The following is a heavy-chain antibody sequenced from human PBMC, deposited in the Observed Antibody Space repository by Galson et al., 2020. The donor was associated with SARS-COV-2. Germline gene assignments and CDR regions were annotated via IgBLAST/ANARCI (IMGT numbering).Heavy chain of an antibody. CDR1: GFLFSNFA. J-gene: IGHJ4*02. CDR3: ARGIGWNDAHFDN. CDR2: ISYDGGQI. D-gene: IGHD1-1*01. V-gene: IGHV3-33*05. Sequence: GESLKISCAASGFLFSNFAMHWVRQAPGKGLEWVTIISYDGGQIDYIDSVKGRFTMSRDNSKNTVHLQMNSLRAEDTAMYYCARGIGWNDAHFDNWGQGTLVTVSS.